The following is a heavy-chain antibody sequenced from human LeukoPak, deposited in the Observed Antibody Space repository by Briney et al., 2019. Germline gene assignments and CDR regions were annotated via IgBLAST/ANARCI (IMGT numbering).Heavy chain of an antibody. V-gene: IGHV4-30-4*08. J-gene: IGHJ4*02. CDR1: GGSISSGDYY. CDR2: IYYSGST. D-gene: IGHD6-13*01. CDR3: ASGRIATSGTAYFGY. Sequence: PSETLSLTCTVSGGSISSGDYYWSWIRQPPGKGLEWIGYIYYSGSTYYNPSLKSRVTISVDTSKNQFSLKLSSVTAADTAVYFCASGRIATSGTAYFGYWGQETLVTVSS.